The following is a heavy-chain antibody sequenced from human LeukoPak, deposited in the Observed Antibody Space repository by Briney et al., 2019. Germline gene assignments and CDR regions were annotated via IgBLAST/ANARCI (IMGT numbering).Heavy chain of an antibody. Sequence: ASVKVSCKVSGYTLTELSMHWVRQAPGKGLEWMGGFDPEDGVTIYAQKFQGRVTMTEDTSTDTAYMELSSLRSEDTAVYYCATEGTIAVAGSFDYWGQGTLVTVSS. V-gene: IGHV1-24*01. CDR1: GYTLTELS. CDR2: FDPEDGVT. J-gene: IGHJ4*02. CDR3: ATEGTIAVAGSFDY. D-gene: IGHD6-19*01.